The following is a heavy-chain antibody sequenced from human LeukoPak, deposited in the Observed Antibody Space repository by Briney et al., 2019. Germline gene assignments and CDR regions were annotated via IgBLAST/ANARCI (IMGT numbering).Heavy chain of an antibody. CDR2: IIPIFGTA. J-gene: IGHJ6*03. CDR1: GYTFTSYA. D-gene: IGHD3-9*01. Sequence: ASVKVSCKASGYTFTSYAISWVRQAPGQGLEWMGGIIPIFGTANYAQKFQGRVTITADESTSTAYMELSSLRSEDTAVYYCAREYYDILTGPQYYYYMDVWGKGTTVTISS. V-gene: IGHV1-69*13. CDR3: AREYYDILTGPQYYYYMDV.